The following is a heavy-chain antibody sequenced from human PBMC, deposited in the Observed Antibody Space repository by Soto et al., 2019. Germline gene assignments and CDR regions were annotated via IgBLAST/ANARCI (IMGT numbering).Heavy chain of an antibody. V-gene: IGHV1-69*01. CDR3: AGGGGELVLVRDWFDP. Sequence: QVQLVQSGAEVKKPGSSVKVSCKASGGTFSSYAISWVRQAPGQGLEWMGGVIPIFGTANYAQKFQGRVTITADETKDTGYLGVSSLGFEGTAVYFWAGGGGELVLVRDWFDPWGQGTLVTVSS. J-gene: IGHJ5*02. CDR1: GGTFSSYA. CDR2: VIPIFGTA. D-gene: IGHD6-6*01.